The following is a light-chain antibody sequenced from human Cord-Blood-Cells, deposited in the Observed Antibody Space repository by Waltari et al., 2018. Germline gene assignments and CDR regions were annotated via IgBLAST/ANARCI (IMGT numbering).Light chain of an antibody. Sequence: ISCTGSSGSIASNYVQWYQQRPGSAPTTVIYEDNQRPSGVPDRFSGSIDSSSNSASLTISGLKTEDEADYYCQSYDSSTVVFGGGTKLTVL. J-gene: IGLJ2*01. CDR1: SGSIASNY. CDR2: EDN. CDR3: QSYDSSTVV. V-gene: IGLV6-57*02.